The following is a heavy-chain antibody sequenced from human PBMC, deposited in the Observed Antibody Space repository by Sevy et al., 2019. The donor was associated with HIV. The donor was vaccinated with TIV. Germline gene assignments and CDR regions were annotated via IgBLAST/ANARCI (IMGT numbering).Heavy chain of an antibody. CDR2: IKSDGSDK. D-gene: IGHD3-16*01. V-gene: IGHV3-7*01. CDR3: AQETVGRFDS. CDR1: GFTFSAYW. J-gene: IGHJ4*02. Sequence: GGSLRLSCAASGFTFSAYWMNWVRQAPGKGLEWVANIKSDGSDKHYVDSVEGRFTIPRDNAKNSLYLQMNSLRVEDKAVYYCAQETVGRFDSWGQGTLVTVSS.